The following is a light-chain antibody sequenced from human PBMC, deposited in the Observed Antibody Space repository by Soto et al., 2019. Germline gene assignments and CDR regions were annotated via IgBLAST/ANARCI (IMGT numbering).Light chain of an antibody. J-gene: IGLJ1*01. CDR1: SSNIGSNT. CDR3: AAWDDSLNGYV. Sequence: VLTQPPSASGTPGQRVTISCSGSSSNIGSNTVNWYQQLPGTAPKLLIYGNNERPSGVPDRFSGSKSGTSASLAISGLQSEDEADYYCAAWDDSLNGYVFGTGTKVTVL. V-gene: IGLV1-44*01. CDR2: GNN.